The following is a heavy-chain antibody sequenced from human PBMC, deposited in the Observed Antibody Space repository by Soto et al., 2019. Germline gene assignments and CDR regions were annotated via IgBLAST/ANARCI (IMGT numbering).Heavy chain of an antibody. J-gene: IGHJ4*02. D-gene: IGHD2-2*01. CDR3: ARDSARYCSSTSCYAGLSLDY. Sequence: TLSLTCTVSGCSISSGGYYWSWIRQHPGKGLEWIGYIYYSGSTYYNPSLKSRVTISVDTSKNQFSLKLSSVTAADTAVYYCARDSARYCSSTSCYAGLSLDYWGQGTLVTVSS. CDR1: GCSISSGGYY. V-gene: IGHV4-31*02. CDR2: IYYSGST.